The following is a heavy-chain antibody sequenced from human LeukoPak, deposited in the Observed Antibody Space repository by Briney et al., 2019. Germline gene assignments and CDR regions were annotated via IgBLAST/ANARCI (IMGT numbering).Heavy chain of an antibody. J-gene: IGHJ4*02. Sequence: GSPRLSSAPSLVTPRAYFTSSGSHRPRGRDWRLENIKQDGSEKQYVDSVKGRFAISRDNAKTSVYLQMNSLRADDTALYYCVSTTRSSPFDNWGQGTLVTVSS. CDR1: LVTPRAYF. D-gene: IGHD1-1*01. CDR2: IKQDGSEK. V-gene: IGHV3-7*01. CDR3: VSTTRSSPFDN.